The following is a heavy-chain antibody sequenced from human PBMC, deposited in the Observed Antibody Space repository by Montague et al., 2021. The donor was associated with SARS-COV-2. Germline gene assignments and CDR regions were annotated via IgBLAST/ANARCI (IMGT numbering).Heavy chain of an antibody. Sequence: SETLSLTCALSGGSFSNYYWSWIRQPPGKGLEWIGSIYYSGSTYYNPSLKSRVTISVDTSKNQFSLKLSSVTAADTAVYYCARFPTSYYYDSKAAPATPDALDIWGQGTMVTVSS. D-gene: IGHD3-22*01. V-gene: IGHV4-39*01. CDR2: IYYSGST. CDR3: ARFPTSYYYDSKAAPATPDALDI. CDR1: GGSFSNYY. J-gene: IGHJ3*02.